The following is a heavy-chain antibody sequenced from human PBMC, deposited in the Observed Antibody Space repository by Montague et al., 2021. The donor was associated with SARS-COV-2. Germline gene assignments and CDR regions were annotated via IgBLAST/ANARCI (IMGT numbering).Heavy chain of an antibody. CDR3: ARGTGAGSTFDY. J-gene: IGHJ4*02. Sequence: SETLSLTCTVSGGSISSYYWSWIRQPPGKGLEWIGYIYFSGTANYNPSLKIRVTISVDTSKNQFSLKLSSVTAADTAVYYCARGTGAGSTFDYWGQGTLVTVSS. D-gene: IGHD1-1*01. V-gene: IGHV4-59*01. CDR2: IYFSGTA. CDR1: GGSISSYY.